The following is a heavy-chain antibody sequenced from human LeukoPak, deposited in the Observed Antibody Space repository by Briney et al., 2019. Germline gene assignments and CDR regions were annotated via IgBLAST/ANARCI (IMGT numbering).Heavy chain of an antibody. Sequence: SETLSLTCAVYGGSFSGYYWSWIRQPPGKGLEWIGEINHSGSTNYNPSLKSRVTISVDTSKNQFSLKLSSVTAADTAVYYCARRSGYYDFWSGYRGHNDYWGQGTLVTVSS. CDR3: ARRSGYYDFWSGYRGHNDY. J-gene: IGHJ4*02. CDR1: GGSFSGYY. D-gene: IGHD3-3*01. CDR2: INHSGST. V-gene: IGHV4-34*01.